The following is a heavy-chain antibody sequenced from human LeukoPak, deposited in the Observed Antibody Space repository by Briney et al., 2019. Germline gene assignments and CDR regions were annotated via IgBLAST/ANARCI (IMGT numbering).Heavy chain of an antibody. D-gene: IGHD3-3*01. CDR2: ISAYNGNT. J-gene: IGHJ5*02. V-gene: IGHV1-18*01. CDR1: GYTFTSYG. CDR3: ARGTPHYDFWSGYYGFNWFDP. Sequence: ASVKVSCKASGYTFTSYGISWVRQAPGQGLEWMGWISAYNGNTNYAQKLQGRVTMTTDTSTSTAYMELRSLRSDDTAVYYCARGTPHYDFWSGYYGFNWFDPWGQGTLDTVSS.